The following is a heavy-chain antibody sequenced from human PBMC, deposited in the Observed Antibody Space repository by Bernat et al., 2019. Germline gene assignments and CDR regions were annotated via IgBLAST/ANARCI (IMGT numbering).Heavy chain of an antibody. CDR1: GYTFSDYY. CDR2: ISGGSHYT. V-gene: IGHV3-11*05. Sequence: QVQLVESGGGLVKPGGSLRLSCAASGYTFSDYYMSWIRQAPGKGLEWVSYISGGSHYTNYADSVKGRFTISRDNAKNSPYLQMTSLRAEDTAVYYCARGGSSSWFDPWGLGTLVTVSS. J-gene: IGHJ5*02. D-gene: IGHD6-13*01. CDR3: ARGGSSSWFDP.